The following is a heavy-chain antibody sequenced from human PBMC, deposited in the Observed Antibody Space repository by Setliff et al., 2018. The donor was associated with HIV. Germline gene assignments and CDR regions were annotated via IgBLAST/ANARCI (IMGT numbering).Heavy chain of an antibody. CDR2: INPNSGGT. Sequence: GASVKVSCKATGYTFTGFYMHWVRQAPGQGLQWMGWINPNSGGTNYARKLKGRVTMTRETSISTAYMELSSLRSDDMAVYYCARKGTYYDTSGRYFDYWGQGPLVTVSS. CDR3: ARKGTYYDTSGRYFDY. CDR1: GYTFTGFY. V-gene: IGHV1-2*02. J-gene: IGHJ4*02. D-gene: IGHD3-22*01.